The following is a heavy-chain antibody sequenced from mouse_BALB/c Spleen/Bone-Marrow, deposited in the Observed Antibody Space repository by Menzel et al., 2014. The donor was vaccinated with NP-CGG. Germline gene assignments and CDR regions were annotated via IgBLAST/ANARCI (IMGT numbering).Heavy chain of an antibody. CDR3: ARRLTGTLYFDY. CDR2: INPGSGAT. V-gene: IGHV1-54*03. CDR1: GYAFTNYL. J-gene: IGHJ2*01. Sequence: QVQLKQSGAELVRPGTSVKASCKASGYAFTNYLIEWVRQRPGQGLEWIGVINPGSGATNYNENFKGKATLTADKSSSTPYMQLSSLTSDDSAVYFGARRLTGTLYFDYWGQGTTLTVSS. D-gene: IGHD4-1*01.